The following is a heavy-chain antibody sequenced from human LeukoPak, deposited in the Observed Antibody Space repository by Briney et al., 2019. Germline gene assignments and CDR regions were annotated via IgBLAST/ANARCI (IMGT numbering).Heavy chain of an antibody. CDR3: ATSGDHYDSSGHDAFDI. Sequence: ASVKVSCKVSGYTLAELSMHWVRQAPGKGLEWMGGFDLEDGETIYAQKSQGRVTMSEDTSTDTAYMELSSLRSEDTAVYYCATSGDHYDSSGHDAFDIWGQGTMVTVSS. J-gene: IGHJ3*02. V-gene: IGHV1-24*01. D-gene: IGHD3-22*01. CDR2: FDLEDGET. CDR1: GYTLAELS.